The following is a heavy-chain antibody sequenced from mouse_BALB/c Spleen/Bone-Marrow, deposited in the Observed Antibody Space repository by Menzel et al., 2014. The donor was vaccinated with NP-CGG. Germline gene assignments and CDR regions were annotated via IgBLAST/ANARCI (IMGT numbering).Heavy chain of an antibody. CDR1: GYSFTGYN. D-gene: IGHD2-14*01. CDR2: IDPYYGGI. V-gene: IGHV1-39*01. Sequence: EVQLQESGPELEKPGASVKISCKASGYSFTGYNMNWVKQTNGKSLEWIGNIDPYYGGISYNQKFKDKATLTVDKSSSTACMQLKSLTSEDSAVYYCARSIEYRPLTYWGQRTLVTVSA. J-gene: IGHJ3*01. CDR3: ARSIEYRPLTY.